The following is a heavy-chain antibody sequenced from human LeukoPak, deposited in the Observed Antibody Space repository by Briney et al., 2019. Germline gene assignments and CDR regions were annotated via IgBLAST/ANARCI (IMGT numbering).Heavy chain of an antibody. J-gene: IGHJ4*02. D-gene: IGHD3-22*01. Sequence: GGSLRLSCAASGFTFSSYGMNWVRQAPGKGLEWVSSISSSSSYIYYADSVKGRFTISRDNAKNSLYLQMNSLRAEDTAVYYCARASPYYYDSSGYPDYFDYWGQGTLVTVSS. CDR3: ARASPYYYDSSGYPDYFDY. CDR1: GFTFSSYG. V-gene: IGHV3-21*01. CDR2: ISSSSSYI.